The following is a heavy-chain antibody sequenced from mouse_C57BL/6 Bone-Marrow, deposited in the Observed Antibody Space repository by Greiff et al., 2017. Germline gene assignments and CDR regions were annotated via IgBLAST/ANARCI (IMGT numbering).Heavy chain of an antibody. J-gene: IGHJ4*01. CDR2: IDPENGDT. CDR1: GFNIKDDY. D-gene: IGHD2-1*01. CDR3: TPRVLWGNSYAMDY. V-gene: IGHV14-4*01. Sequence: DVKLVESGAELVRPGASVKLSCTASGFNIKDDYMHWVKQRPEQGLEWIGWIDPENGDTEYASKFQGKATITADTSSNTAYLQLSSLTSEDTAVYYCTPRVLWGNSYAMDYWGQGTSVTVSS.